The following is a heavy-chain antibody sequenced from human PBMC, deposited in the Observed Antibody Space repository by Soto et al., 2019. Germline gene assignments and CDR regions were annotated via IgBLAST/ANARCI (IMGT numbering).Heavy chain of an antibody. J-gene: IGHJ5*02. CDR1: GYTFTAYG. D-gene: IGHD3-3*01. CDR2: INTGNGHT. V-gene: IGHV1-3*04. CDR3: ASRGYDFWSGLDP. Sequence: ASVKVSCKASGYTFTAYGIHWVRQAPGQRLEWMGWINTGNGHTKYSQKFQGRVTITRDTSARTAYMELNSLRSEDTAVYYCASRGYDFWSGLDPWGQGTLVTVST.